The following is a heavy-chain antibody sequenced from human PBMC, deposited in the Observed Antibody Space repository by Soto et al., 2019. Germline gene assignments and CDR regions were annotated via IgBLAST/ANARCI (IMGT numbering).Heavy chain of an antibody. D-gene: IGHD3-10*01. Sequence: QVQLQQWGAGLLKPSETLSLTCAVYGGSFSGYYWSWSRQPPGKGLEWIGEINHSGSTNYNPSLKSRVTISVDTSKNQFSLKLSSVTAADTAVYYCARFGRYYYGSGSYFQNYGMDVWGQGTTVTVSS. CDR3: ARFGRYYYGSGSYFQNYGMDV. V-gene: IGHV4-34*01. CDR1: GGSFSGYY. J-gene: IGHJ6*02. CDR2: INHSGST.